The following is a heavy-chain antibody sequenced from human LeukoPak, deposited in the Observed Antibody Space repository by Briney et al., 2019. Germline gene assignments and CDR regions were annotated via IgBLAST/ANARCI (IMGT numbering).Heavy chain of an antibody. Sequence: PGGSLRLSCAASGFTFSSYGMHWVRQAPGMGLEWLAFVSYDGSKKYYSDSVKGRFTISRDNSKNTLFLQMNSLRAEDTAVYSCAKDVKFSWPFYFDYWGQGILVTVSS. D-gene: IGHD5-12*01. CDR1: GFTFSSYG. CDR2: VSYDGSKK. CDR3: AKDVKFSWPFYFDY. J-gene: IGHJ4*02. V-gene: IGHV3-30*18.